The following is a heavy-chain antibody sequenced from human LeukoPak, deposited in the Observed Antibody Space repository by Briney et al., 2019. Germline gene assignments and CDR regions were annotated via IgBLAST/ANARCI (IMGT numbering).Heavy chain of an antibody. J-gene: IGHJ6*02. CDR3: ASDSLGTDSSGRAIPYGMDV. CDR2: ISGSGGST. D-gene: IGHD6-19*01. CDR1: GFTFSSYA. Sequence: GGSLRLSCAASGFTFSSYAMSRVRQAPGKGLEWVSAISGSGGSTYYADSVKGRFTISRDNSKNTLYLQMNSLRAEDTAVYYCASDSLGTDSSGRAIPYGMDVWGQGTTVTVSS. V-gene: IGHV3-23*01.